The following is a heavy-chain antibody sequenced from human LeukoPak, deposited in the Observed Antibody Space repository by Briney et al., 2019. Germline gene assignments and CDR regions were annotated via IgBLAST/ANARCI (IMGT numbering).Heavy chain of an antibody. CDR1: GGSISSYY. J-gene: IGHJ3*01. Sequence: SETLSLTCTVSGGSISSYYWSWIRQPPGKGLEWIGYIYYSGSTNYNPSFKSRVTISVDTSKNQFSLKLSSVTAADTAVYYCARGLFGIFVFWGQGTMVTVSS. V-gene: IGHV4-59*01. CDR2: IYYSGST. CDR3: ARGLFGIFVF. D-gene: IGHD3-16*01.